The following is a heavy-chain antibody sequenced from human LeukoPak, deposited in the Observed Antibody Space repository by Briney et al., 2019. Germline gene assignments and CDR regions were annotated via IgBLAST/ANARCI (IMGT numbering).Heavy chain of an antibody. Sequence: SQTLSLTCIVSGGSIMRGDYYWSWIRQPPGKGLEWIGYVSYSGSTYYNPSLKSRVTISLDTSKNQFSLKLSSVTAADTAVYYCARVRYSYDSSGYYYLYYFDYWGQGTLVTVSS. J-gene: IGHJ4*02. V-gene: IGHV4-30-4*01. CDR2: VSYSGST. CDR3: ARVRYSYDSSGYYYLYYFDY. D-gene: IGHD3-22*01. CDR1: GGSIMRGDYY.